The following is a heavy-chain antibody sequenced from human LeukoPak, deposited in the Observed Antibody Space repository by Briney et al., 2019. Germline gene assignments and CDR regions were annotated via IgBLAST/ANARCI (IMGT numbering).Heavy chain of an antibody. V-gene: IGHV4-61*02. J-gene: IGHJ5*02. CDR3: ARGGYSSGWYILDNWFDP. Sequence: SETLSLTCTVSGGSISSGSYYWSWIRQPAGKGLDWIGRIYTSGSTSYNPSLKSRVTISVDTSKNQFSLKLSSVTAADTAVYYCARGGYSSGWYILDNWFDPWGQGTLVTVSS. D-gene: IGHD6-19*01. CDR1: GGSISSGSYY. CDR2: IYTSGST.